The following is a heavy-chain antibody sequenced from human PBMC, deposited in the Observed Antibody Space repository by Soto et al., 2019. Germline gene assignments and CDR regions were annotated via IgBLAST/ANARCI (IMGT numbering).Heavy chain of an antibody. V-gene: IGHV3-66*01. J-gene: IGHJ4*02. D-gene: IGHD3-9*01. Sequence: EVQLVESGGGLVQPGGSLRLSCAASGFTISSNYMSWVRQAPGKGVEWVSVIYSGGNTYYADSVKGRFTISRDNSKNTLYLQMNSLRAEDTAVYYCAALTKYDILTGYYPCWGQGTLVTVSS. CDR3: AALTKYDILTGYYPC. CDR2: IYSGGNT. CDR1: GFTISSNY.